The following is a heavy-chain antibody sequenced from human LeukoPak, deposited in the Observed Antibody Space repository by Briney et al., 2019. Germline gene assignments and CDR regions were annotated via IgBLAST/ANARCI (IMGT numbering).Heavy chain of an antibody. CDR1: GGIFSNYA. CDR2: NIPLLGTA. Sequence: SVKVSCKASGGIFSNYAINWVRQAPGQGLEWMGGNIPLLGTANYAQRFQGRVTITTDKSTSTAYMELSSLRSEDTAVYYCARDRGDGSSADSSDAFDIWGQGTMVTVSS. CDR3: ARDRGDGSSADSSDAFDI. J-gene: IGHJ3*02. V-gene: IGHV1-69*10. D-gene: IGHD5-24*01.